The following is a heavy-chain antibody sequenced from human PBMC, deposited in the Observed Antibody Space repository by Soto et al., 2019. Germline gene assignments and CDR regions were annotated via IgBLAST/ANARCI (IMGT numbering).Heavy chain of an antibody. J-gene: IGHJ3*01. CDR2: VTSDGSNK. CDR3: GRITLKTSVETLDF. D-gene: IGHD3-22*01. CDR1: GFTFSTYA. V-gene: IGHV3-30-3*01. Sequence: QVHLVESGGGVVQPGRSLRLSCAASGFTFSTYALHWVRQAPGKGLEWVATVTSDGSNKYHADSVEGRFTICRDDSKNTLYLQLNSLRAEDTAVYYCGRITLKTSVETLDFCGQGTMVTVSS.